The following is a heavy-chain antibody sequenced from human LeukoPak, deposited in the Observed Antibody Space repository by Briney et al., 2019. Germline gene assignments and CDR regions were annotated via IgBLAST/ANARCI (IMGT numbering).Heavy chain of an antibody. CDR2: IRGNGERT. CDR1: GFPFSSYA. V-gene: IGHV3-23*01. D-gene: IGHD2-2*02. J-gene: IGHJ2*01. Sequence: GGSLRLSCAASGFPFSSYAMGWVRQAPGKGLEWVSSIRGNGERTFYADSVKGRFTISRDNSKNPVSLQMTSLEAEDAAVYYCVRNGCSATNCYIFLGDWYFDLWGRGTLVTVSS. CDR3: VRNGCSATNCYIFLGDWYFDL.